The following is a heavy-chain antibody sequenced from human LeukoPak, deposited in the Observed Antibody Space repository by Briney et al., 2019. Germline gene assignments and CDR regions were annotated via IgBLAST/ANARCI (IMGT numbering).Heavy chain of an antibody. Sequence: SETLSLTCTVSGYSISSGYYWGWIRQPPGQGLEWIGSIYHSGSTYYNPSLKSRVTISVDTSKNQFSLKLSSVTAADTAVYYCARDYGSGSYQDDYWGQGTLVTVSS. D-gene: IGHD3-10*01. CDR2: IYHSGST. CDR3: ARDYGSGSYQDDY. CDR1: GYSISSGYY. V-gene: IGHV4-38-2*02. J-gene: IGHJ4*02.